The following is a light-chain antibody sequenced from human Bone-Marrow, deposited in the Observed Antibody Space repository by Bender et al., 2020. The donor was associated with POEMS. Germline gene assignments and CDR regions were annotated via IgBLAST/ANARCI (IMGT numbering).Light chain of an antibody. J-gene: IGLJ2*01. Sequence: QSALTQPPSASGSPGQSVTIACTGTSSDVGDYNYVSWYQHNPGKAPKLMIYDVSNRPSGVSTRFSGSKSGNTASLTISGLQAEDEADYYCSSYTGSSTLLFGGGAKLTVL. CDR2: DVS. CDR1: SSDVGDYNY. V-gene: IGLV2-14*03. CDR3: SSYTGSSTLL.